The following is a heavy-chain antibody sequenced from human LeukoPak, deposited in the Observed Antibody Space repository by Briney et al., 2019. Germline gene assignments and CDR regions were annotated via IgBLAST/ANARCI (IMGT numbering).Heavy chain of an antibody. D-gene: IGHD2-2*02. J-gene: IGHJ6*03. Sequence: GGSLRLSCAASGFTFSSYGMHWVRQAPGKGLEWVAFIRYDGSNKYYADSVKGRFTISRDNSKNTLYLQMNSLRAEDTAVYYCAKGAFLVVPAAIRGDYMDVWGKGTTVTVSS. CDR3: AKGAFLVVPAAIRGDYMDV. CDR1: GFTFSSYG. CDR2: IRYDGSNK. V-gene: IGHV3-30*02.